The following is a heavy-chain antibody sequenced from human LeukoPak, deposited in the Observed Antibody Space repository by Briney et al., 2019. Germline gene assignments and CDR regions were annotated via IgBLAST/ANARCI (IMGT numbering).Heavy chain of an antibody. V-gene: IGHV3-7*01. Sequence: GGSLRLSCAASGFTLSHYWMSWVRQAPGKGLERVASIQQDGSQKYYGDSVKGRFTISRDNAKNSLYLQMNSLRAEDTAFYYCAKDDNSWSLDYWGQGTLVTVSS. CDR1: GFTLSHYW. CDR3: AKDDNSWSLDY. D-gene: IGHD6-13*01. J-gene: IGHJ4*02. CDR2: IQQDGSQK.